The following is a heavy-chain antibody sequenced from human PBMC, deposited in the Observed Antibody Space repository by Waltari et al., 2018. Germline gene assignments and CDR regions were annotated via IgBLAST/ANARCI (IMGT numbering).Heavy chain of an antibody. V-gene: IGHV4-34*02. CDR2: ITDRGLT. J-gene: IGHJ1*01. D-gene: IGHD3-10*01. CDR1: GGSSFSAYF. Sequence: QVLLQQWGAGLLKPSETLSLSCAVHGGSSFSAYFWHWVRQVPGKGLEWIGEITDRGLTNYNPALKSRATISVDTSRNQFSLTLTSVTAADTALYYCARSAAIVVRGRYFQYWGQGTLVTVSS. CDR3: ARSAAIVVRGRYFQY.